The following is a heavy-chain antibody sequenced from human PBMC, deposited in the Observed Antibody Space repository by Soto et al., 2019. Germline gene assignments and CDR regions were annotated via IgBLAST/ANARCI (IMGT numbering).Heavy chain of an antibody. J-gene: IGHJ4*02. V-gene: IGHV3-23*01. CDR3: AINSRYCSSTSCYAD. CDR1: GFTFSSYA. D-gene: IGHD2-2*01. CDR2: ISTSGDST. Sequence: EVQLLESGAGLVQPGGSLRLSCAASGFTFSSYAMSWVRQAPGKGLEWVSGISTSGDSTYYADSVKGRFTISRDNSKDTWYLQMNSLRAGDTAVYYCAINSRYCSSTSCYADWGQGTLVTVSS.